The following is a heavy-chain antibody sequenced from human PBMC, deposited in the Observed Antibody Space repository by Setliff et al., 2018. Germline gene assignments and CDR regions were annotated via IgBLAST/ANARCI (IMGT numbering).Heavy chain of an antibody. D-gene: IGHD3-10*01. V-gene: IGHV1-69*10. CDR1: GYNFNTYG. CDR3: AGGQPLVRKYYYYMDV. J-gene: IGHJ6*03. CDR2: IIPGLGIL. Sequence: SVKVSCKASGYNFNTYGITWVRQAPAQGLEWMGGIIPGLGILDYAQKFQGRVTITADESTSTAYMELSSLGSEDTAVYYCAGGQPLVRKYYYYMDVWGKGTTVTVSS.